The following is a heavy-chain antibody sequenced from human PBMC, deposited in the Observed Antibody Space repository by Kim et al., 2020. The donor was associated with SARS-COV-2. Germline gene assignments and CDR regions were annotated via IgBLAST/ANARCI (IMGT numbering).Heavy chain of an antibody. J-gene: IGHJ6*02. Sequence: SETLSLTCTVSGGSISSGSYYWSWIRQPAGKGLEWIGRIYTSGSTNYNPSLKSRVTISVDTSKNQFSLKLSSVTAADTAVYYCARDHSGSWPRYYYYGMDVWGQGTTVTVSS. V-gene: IGHV4-61*02. CDR3: ARDHSGSWPRYYYYGMDV. CDR2: IYTSGST. CDR1: GGSISSGSYY. D-gene: IGHD6-13*01.